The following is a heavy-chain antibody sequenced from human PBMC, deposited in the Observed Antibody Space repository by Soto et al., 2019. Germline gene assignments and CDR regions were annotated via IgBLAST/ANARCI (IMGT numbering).Heavy chain of an antibody. D-gene: IGHD3-22*01. CDR1: GYTFTSYG. CDR2: ISAYNGNT. V-gene: IGHV1-18*01. J-gene: IGHJ4*02. Sequence: ASVKVSCKASGYTFTSYGISWVRQAPGQGLEWMGWISAYNGNTNYAQKLQGRVTMTTDTSTSTAYMELRSLRSDDTAVYYCARATSYYYDSSGYFSDWGQGTLVTGSS. CDR3: ARATSYYYDSSGYFSD.